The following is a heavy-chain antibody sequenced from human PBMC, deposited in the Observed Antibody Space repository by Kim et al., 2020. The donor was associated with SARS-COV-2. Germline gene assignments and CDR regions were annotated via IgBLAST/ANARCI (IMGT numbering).Heavy chain of an antibody. CDR1: GFTFSSYS. CDR2: ISSSSSYI. V-gene: IGHV3-21*04. CDR3: ARVRVGADSSGYYYEVDY. J-gene: IGHJ4*02. Sequence: GGSLRLSCAASGFTFSSYSMNWVRQAPGKGLEWVSSISSSSSYIYYADSVKGRFTISRDNAKNSLYLQMNSLRAEDTAVYYCARVRVGADSSGYYYEVDYWGQGPWSPSPQ. D-gene: IGHD3-22*01.